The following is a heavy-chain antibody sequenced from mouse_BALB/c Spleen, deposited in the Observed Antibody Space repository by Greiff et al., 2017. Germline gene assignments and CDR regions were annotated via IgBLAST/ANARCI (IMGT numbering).Heavy chain of an antibody. CDR1: GYSFTSYW. CDR2: IDPSDSET. CDR3: ARRDQGKNPFGY. J-gene: IGHJ3*01. Sequence: QVQLKQSGPQLVRPGASVKISCKASGYSFTSYWMHWVKQRPGQGLEWIGMIDPSDSETRLNQKFKDKVTLTVDKSSSTAYMQLSSPTSEDSAVYCCARRDQGKNPFGYWGEGTLVTVSA. D-gene: IGHD3-3*01. V-gene: IGHV1S126*01.